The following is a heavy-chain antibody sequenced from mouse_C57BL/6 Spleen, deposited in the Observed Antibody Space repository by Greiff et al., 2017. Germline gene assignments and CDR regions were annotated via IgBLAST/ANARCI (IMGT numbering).Heavy chain of an antibody. CDR1: GYAFSSSW. D-gene: IGHD1-2*01. J-gene: IGHJ1*03. V-gene: IGHV1-82*01. CDR2: IYPGDGDT. CDR3: ARDLTTAWYVDV. Sequence: VQLQQSGPELVKPGASVKISCKASGYAFSSSWMNWVKQRPGKGLEWIGRIYPGDGDTNYNGKFKGKATLTADTSSSTAYMQLSSLTSEDSAVYFCARDLTTAWYVDVWGTGTTVTVSS.